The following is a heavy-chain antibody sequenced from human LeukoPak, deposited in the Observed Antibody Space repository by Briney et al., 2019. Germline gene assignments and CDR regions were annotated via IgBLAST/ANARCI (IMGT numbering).Heavy chain of an antibody. Sequence: TGGSLRLSCAASGFTFSSYAMHWVRQAPGKGLEWVAVISYDGSNKYYADSVKGRFTISRDNSKNTLYLQMNSLRAEDTAVYYCARSGWELRSGIDYWGQGTLVTVSS. D-gene: IGHD1-26*01. V-gene: IGHV3-30-3*01. CDR1: GFTFSSYA. J-gene: IGHJ4*02. CDR3: ARSGWELRSGIDY. CDR2: ISYDGSNK.